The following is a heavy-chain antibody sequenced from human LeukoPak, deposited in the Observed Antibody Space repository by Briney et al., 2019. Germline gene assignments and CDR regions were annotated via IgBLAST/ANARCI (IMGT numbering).Heavy chain of an antibody. V-gene: IGHV1-2*02. CDR1: GYTFTGYY. D-gene: IGHD6-19*01. CDR3: ARVYQQWLVLDHDVFDI. CDR2: INPNSGGT. Sequence: GASVKVSCKASGYTFTGYYMHWVRQAPGQGLEWMGWINPNSGGTNYAQKFQGRVTMTRDTSISTAYMELSRLRSDDTAVYYCARVYQQWLVLDHDVFDIWGQGTMVTVSS. J-gene: IGHJ3*02.